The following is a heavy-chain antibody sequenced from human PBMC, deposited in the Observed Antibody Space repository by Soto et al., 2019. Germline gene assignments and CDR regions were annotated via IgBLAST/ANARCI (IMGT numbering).Heavy chain of an antibody. D-gene: IGHD2-15*01. V-gene: IGHV4-31*03. J-gene: IGHJ6*03. CDR3: GYCSGGSCLAYYYMDV. Sequence: QVQLQESGPGLVKPSQTLALTCTVSCGSISSGGYYWSWIRQHTGKGLEWIGYIYYSGNTYYNPSLKRRVTISLDTSKNQFSLKLSSVTAADTAVYYCGYCSGGSCLAYYYMDVWGKGTTVTVSS. CDR2: IYYSGNT. CDR1: CGSISSGGYY.